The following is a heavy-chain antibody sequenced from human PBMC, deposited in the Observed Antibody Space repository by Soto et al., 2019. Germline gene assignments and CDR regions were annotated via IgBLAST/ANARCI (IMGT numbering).Heavy chain of an antibody. Sequence: GGSLRLSCATSGFTFSGSAIHWVRQASGKGLEWVGRIRSKANSYATAYAESVTGRFTISRDDSINTAYLQMKSLKTEDTAVYYCARSPGGYWGQGTLVTVSS. CDR2: IRSKANSYAT. CDR3: ARSPGGY. CDR1: GFTFSGSA. V-gene: IGHV3-73*01. J-gene: IGHJ4*02.